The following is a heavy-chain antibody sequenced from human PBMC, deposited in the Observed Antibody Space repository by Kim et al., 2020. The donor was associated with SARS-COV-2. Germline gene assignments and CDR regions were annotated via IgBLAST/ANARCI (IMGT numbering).Heavy chain of an antibody. V-gene: IGHV3-23*01. CDR1: GFTFSSYA. CDR2: ISANGAGT. D-gene: IGHD2-15*01. Sequence: GGSLRLSCAASGFTFSSYAMSWVRQAPGKGLEWVSTISANGAGTYYADSVKGRFTISRDNFKNTLYLQMNSLRAGDTAVYYCAKWWNYYYGMDVWGQGTTVTVSS. J-gene: IGHJ6*02. CDR3: AKWWNYYYGMDV.